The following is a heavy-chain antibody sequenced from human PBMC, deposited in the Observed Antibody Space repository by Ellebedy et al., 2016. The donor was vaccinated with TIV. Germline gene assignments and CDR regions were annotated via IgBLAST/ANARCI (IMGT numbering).Heavy chain of an antibody. CDR1: GYTFTSYG. D-gene: IGHD2-15*01. CDR3: ARGGEGYCSGGSCYPTYYYYGMDV. J-gene: IGHJ6*02. Sequence: ASVKVSCKASGYTFTSYGISWVRQAPGQGLEWMGWISAYNGNTNYAQKLQGRVTMTTDTSTSTAYMELRSLRSDDTAVYYCARGGEGYCSGGSCYPTYYYYGMDVWGQGTTVTVSS. CDR2: ISAYNGNT. V-gene: IGHV1-18*01.